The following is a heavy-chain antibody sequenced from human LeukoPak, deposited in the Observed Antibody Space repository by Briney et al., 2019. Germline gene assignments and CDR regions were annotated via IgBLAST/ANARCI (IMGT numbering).Heavy chain of an antibody. V-gene: IGHV3-9*02. CDR3: AKDLGPNCGGDCYPNWYFDL. D-gene: IGHD2-21*02. Sequence: GGSLRLSCAASGITSENYVMHWVRQAPGKGLEWVSGTSWNRGYLGYADSVKGRFTISRDNAKNSLYLQMNSLRAEDTALYYCAKDLGPNCGGDCYPNWYFDLWGRGTLVTVSS. CDR1: GITSENYV. J-gene: IGHJ2*01. CDR2: TSWNRGYL.